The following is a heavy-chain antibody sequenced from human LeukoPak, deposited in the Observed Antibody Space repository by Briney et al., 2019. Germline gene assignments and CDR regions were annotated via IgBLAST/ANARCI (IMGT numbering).Heavy chain of an antibody. CDR1: GYTFSSYG. J-gene: IGHJ4*02. D-gene: IGHD5-12*01. V-gene: IGHV1-18*01. CDR2: ISAYNGNT. CDR3: ARDQGIYNHRIIDS. Sequence: ASLKVSCKASGYTFSSYGISWVRQAPGQGLEWMGWISAYNGNTNFAQEFQGRVTMTTDASTSTASMELRSLRADDTAVYYCARDQGIYNHRIIDSWGQGTLVTVSS.